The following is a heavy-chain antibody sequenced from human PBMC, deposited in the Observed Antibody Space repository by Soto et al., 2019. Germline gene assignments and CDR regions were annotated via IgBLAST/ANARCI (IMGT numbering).Heavy chain of an antibody. V-gene: IGHV4-30-2*01. CDR3: ARGQVVATQH. Sequence: QLQLQESGSGLVKPSQTLSLTCAVSGGSISSGGYSWSWIRQPPGKGLEWIGYIYHSGSTCSNPSHKRRVCISVDRSKNQFSLKLSSVTAADTAVDYGARGQVVATQHWGQGSLVTFSS. CDR1: GGSISSGGYS. CDR2: IYHSGST. J-gene: IGHJ4*02. D-gene: IGHD2-15*01.